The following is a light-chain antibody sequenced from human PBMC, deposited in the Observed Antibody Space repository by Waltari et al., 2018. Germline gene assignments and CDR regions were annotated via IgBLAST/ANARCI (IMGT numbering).Light chain of an antibody. J-gene: IGKJ3*01. CDR2: RVS. V-gene: IGKV2-29*02. Sequence: DIVMTQTPLSLPVIPGEPASISCRSSQSLLDSEGNTYLYWYLQKPGQPPRLLIYRVSNRFSGVPERFSGSGSGTDFSLKISRVTAEDVGFYYCMQALQTPFTFGPGTKLDIK. CDR1: QSLLDSEGNTY. CDR3: MQALQTPFT.